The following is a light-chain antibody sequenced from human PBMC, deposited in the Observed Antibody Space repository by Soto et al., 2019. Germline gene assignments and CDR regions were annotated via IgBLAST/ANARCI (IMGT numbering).Light chain of an antibody. CDR2: VNN. CDR3: QSYDSRLSCYV. J-gene: IGLJ1*01. CDR1: SSSIGAGYD. Sequence: QSVLTQPPSVSGAPGQRVTISCTGSSSSIGAGYDVHWYQQLPGTAPKLLIYVNNNRPSGVPDRFSGSTSGTSASLAITGLRAEDEADYYCQSYDSRLSCYVYRTGTKV. V-gene: IGLV1-40*01.